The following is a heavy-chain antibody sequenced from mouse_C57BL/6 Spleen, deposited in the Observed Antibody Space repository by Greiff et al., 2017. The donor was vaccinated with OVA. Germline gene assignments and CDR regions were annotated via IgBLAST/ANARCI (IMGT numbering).Heavy chain of an antibody. Sequence: EVQLQQSGAELVRPGASVKLSCTASGFNFTDDYMNWVKQRPEQGLEWIGWIDPENGDTEYASKFTGKATLTVDTSSNTAYLQLSSLTSEGAAVYYCSLFHNYAMDYWGQGTSVTVSS. V-gene: IGHV14-4*01. CDR1: GFNFTDDY. CDR2: IDPENGDT. J-gene: IGHJ4*01. D-gene: IGHD1-2*01. CDR3: SLFHNYAMDY.